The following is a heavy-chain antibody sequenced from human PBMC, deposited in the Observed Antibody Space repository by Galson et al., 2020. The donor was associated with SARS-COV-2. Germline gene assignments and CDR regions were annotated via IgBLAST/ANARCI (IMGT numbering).Heavy chain of an antibody. Sequence: SVKVSCKASGGTFSSYAISWVRQAPGQGLEWMGGIIPIFGTANYAQKFQGRVTITTDESTSTAYMELSSLRSEDTAVYYCARDRGPLNLGCGGGNDAFDIWGQGTMVTVSS. J-gene: IGHJ3*02. V-gene: IGHV1-69*05. CDR1: GGTFSSYA. CDR2: IIPIFGTA. D-gene: IGHD3-10*01. CDR3: ARDRGPLNLGCGGGNDAFDI.